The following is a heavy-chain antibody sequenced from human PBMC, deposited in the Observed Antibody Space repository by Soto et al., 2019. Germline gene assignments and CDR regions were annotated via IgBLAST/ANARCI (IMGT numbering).Heavy chain of an antibody. Sequence: GALRLSCGASVFTFSNYYMSWIRQAPGKGLEWVSYISSTGRTIYYADSVKGRFTVSRDNAQNPLSLKLNSLRVEDTAVYYCARSYSSGWEFDYWGQGTQVTVSS. V-gene: IGHV3-11*01. J-gene: IGHJ4*02. CDR3: ARSYSSGWEFDY. D-gene: IGHD6-19*01. CDR2: ISSTGRTI. CDR1: VFTFSNYY.